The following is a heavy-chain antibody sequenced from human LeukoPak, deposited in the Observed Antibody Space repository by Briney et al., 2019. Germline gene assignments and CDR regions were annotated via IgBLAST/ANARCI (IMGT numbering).Heavy chain of an antibody. CDR2: ISWNSGSI. Sequence: PGRSLRLSCAASGFTFDDYAMHWVRQAPGKGLEWVSGISWNSGSIGYADSVKGRFTISRDNAKNSLYLQMNSLRAEDTALYYCAKGANYDFWSGYYTHWGQGTLVTVSS. CDR1: GFTFDDYA. D-gene: IGHD3-3*01. V-gene: IGHV3-9*01. CDR3: AKGANYDFWSGYYTH. J-gene: IGHJ4*02.